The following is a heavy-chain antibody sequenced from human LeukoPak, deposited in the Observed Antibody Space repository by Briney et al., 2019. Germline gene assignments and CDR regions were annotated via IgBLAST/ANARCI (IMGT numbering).Heavy chain of an antibody. CDR2: ISSLSRHI. CDR1: GFTFSSYW. CDR3: VRGAPHLASPYYYMDV. J-gene: IGHJ6*03. D-gene: IGHD3-16*01. Sequence: PGGSLRLSCAASGFTFSSYWMHWVRQAPGKGLEWVPCISSLSRHIYYADSVRGRFTISRDNAKNSLYLQMNSLTVEDTAVYYCVRGAPHLASPYYYMDVWGRGATVPVSS. V-gene: IGHV3-21*01.